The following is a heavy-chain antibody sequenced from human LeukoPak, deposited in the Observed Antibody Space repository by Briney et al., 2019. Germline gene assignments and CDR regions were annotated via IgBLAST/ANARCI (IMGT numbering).Heavy chain of an antibody. CDR1: GFTFSSYS. CDR3: ARDLVVMVYGIPSPYGMDV. Sequence: GGSLRLSCAASGFTFSSYSMNWVRQAPGKGLEWVSSISSSSSYIYYADTVKGRFTISRDNTKNTLYLQMNSLRAEDTAVYYCARDLVVMVYGIPSPYGMDVWGQGTTVAVSS. J-gene: IGHJ6*02. D-gene: IGHD2-8*01. V-gene: IGHV3-21*01. CDR2: ISSSSSYI.